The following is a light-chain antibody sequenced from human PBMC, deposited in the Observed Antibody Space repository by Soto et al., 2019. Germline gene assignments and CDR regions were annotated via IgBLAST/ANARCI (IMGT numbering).Light chain of an antibody. Sequence: EIVLTQSPGTLFLSPGERATLSCRASQSVSSSYLAWYQQKPGQAPRLLIYGASSRATGIPHRFSGSGSGTDFTLTISRLEPEDFAVYYCQQYGSSPYTFGQGTKLEIK. CDR3: QQYGSSPYT. CDR1: QSVSSSY. CDR2: GAS. J-gene: IGKJ2*01. V-gene: IGKV3-20*01.